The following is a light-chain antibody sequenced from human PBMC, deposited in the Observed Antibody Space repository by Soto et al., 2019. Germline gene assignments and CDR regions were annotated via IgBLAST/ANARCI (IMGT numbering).Light chain of an antibody. J-gene: IGLJ3*02. CDR2: SNN. CDR3: ATWDDSLNGQV. CDR1: TSNIGSNT. Sequence: QSVLTQPPSASGTPGQRVTISCSGSTSNIGSNTVNWYQQLPGTSPKLLIYSNNPRPSGVPDRFSGSESGTSASLAISGLQSEDEADYYCATWDDSLNGQVFGGGTKLTVL. V-gene: IGLV1-44*01.